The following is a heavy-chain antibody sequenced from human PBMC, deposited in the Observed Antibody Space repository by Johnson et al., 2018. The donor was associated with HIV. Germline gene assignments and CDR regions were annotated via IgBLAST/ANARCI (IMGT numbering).Heavy chain of an antibody. CDR2: IYSGGAI. CDR1: GFTFSSYW. Sequence: EVQLMESGGGVVQPGGSLRLSCAASGFTFSSYWMSWVRQAPGKGLEWVSVIYSGGAIYYADSVKGRFTISRDNAKDSLYLQMNSLRAEDTAVYYCARDRGGVAAAKGDHDAFDIWGQGTMVTVSS. V-gene: IGHV3-66*01. J-gene: IGHJ3*02. CDR3: ARDRGGVAAAKGDHDAFDI. D-gene: IGHD6-13*01.